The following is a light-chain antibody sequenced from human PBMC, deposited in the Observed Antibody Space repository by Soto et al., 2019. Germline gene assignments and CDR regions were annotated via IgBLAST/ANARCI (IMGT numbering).Light chain of an antibody. J-gene: IGLJ2*01. V-gene: IGLV2-8*01. Sequence: QSVLTQPPSASGSPGQSVTISCSGTSSDVGGYNYVSWYQQHPGKAPKVMIYEVTRRPSGVPDRVSGSRSGNTASLIVSGLQAEDEADYYCSSYAGSNTVAFGGGTKVTVL. CDR2: EVT. CDR1: SSDVGGYNY. CDR3: SSYAGSNTVA.